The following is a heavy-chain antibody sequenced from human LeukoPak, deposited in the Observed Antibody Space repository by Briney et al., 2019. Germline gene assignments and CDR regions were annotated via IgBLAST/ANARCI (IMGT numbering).Heavy chain of an antibody. D-gene: IGHD3-3*01. CDR2: INPKSGGT. V-gene: IGHV1-2*02. Sequence: ASVKISCKASGYTFTGYCMHWVRQAPGQGLEWMGWINPKSGGTNYAQKFQGRVTMTRDTSISTTYMELSRLRSDDTAVYYCARNEHYDSWSGYLGYFDYWGQGTLVTVSS. CDR3: ARNEHYDSWSGYLGYFDY. J-gene: IGHJ4*02. CDR1: GYTFTGYC.